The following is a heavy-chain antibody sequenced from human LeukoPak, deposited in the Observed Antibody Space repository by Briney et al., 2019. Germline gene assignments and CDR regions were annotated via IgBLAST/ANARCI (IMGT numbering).Heavy chain of an antibody. CDR1: GGSISGYY. V-gene: IGHV4-59*08. CDR2: ICYSGST. CDR3: ASDLSGSYEGAFDI. J-gene: IGHJ3*02. D-gene: IGHD1-26*01. Sequence: KPSETLSLTCTVSGGSISGYYWSWIRQPPGKGLEWIGYICYSGSTNYNPSLKSRVTISVDTSKNQFSLKLSSVTAADTAVYYCASDLSGSYEGAFDIWGQGTMVTVSS.